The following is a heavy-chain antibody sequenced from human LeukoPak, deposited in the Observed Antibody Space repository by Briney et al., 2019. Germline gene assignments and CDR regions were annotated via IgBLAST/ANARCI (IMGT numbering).Heavy chain of an antibody. Sequence: GGSLRLSCAASGFTFTNYAMTWVRQAPGKGLEWVSSISASGVMTYYADSVKGRFTVSRDNSKNSLYLQMNSLRAEDTAVYYCAKAVNYYGSGSLDYWGQGTLVTVSS. CDR1: GFTFTNYA. J-gene: IGHJ4*02. CDR3: AKAVNYYGSGSLDY. CDR2: ISASGVMT. D-gene: IGHD3-10*01. V-gene: IGHV3-23*01.